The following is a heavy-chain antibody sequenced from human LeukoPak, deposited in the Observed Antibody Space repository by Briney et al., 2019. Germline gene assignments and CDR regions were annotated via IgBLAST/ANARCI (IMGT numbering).Heavy chain of an antibody. J-gene: IGHJ4*02. V-gene: IGHV1-69*04. D-gene: IGHD6-13*01. CDR3: ARAFGPGIAALHDY. Sequence: SVKVSCKASGGTFSSYAISWVRQAPGQGLEWMGRIIPILGIANYAQKFQGRVTITADKSTSTAYMELSSLRSEDTAVYYCARAFGPGIAALHDYWGQGTLVTVSS. CDR1: GGTFSSYA. CDR2: IIPILGIA.